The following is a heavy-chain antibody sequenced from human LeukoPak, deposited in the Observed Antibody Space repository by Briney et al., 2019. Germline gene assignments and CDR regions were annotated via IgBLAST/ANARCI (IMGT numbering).Heavy chain of an antibody. V-gene: IGHV3-30-3*01. CDR2: MSSDGNAM. CDR3: VRESEYYFDHSASFDF. CDR1: GFTFTAYL. Sequence: GGSLRLSCAASGFTFTAYLINWVRQAPGPGLKGVAVMSSDGNAMFYADSVKGRFTISRDNSKNTLYLQMNSLRAEDTAVYYCVRESEYYFDHSASFDFWGQGTLVTVSS. J-gene: IGHJ4*02. D-gene: IGHD3-22*01.